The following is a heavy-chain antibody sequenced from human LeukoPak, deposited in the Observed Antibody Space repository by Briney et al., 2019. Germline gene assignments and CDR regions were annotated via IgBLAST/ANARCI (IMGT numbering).Heavy chain of an antibody. CDR2: INPSGGST. Sequence: ASVKVSCKASGYNFISYYMHWVRQAPGQGLEWMGLINPSGGSTSYAQKFQDRVTMTRDTSTSTVYMELSSLKSEDTAVYYCAREDVVLVDAVRYYYYGMDVWGQGTTVTVSS. V-gene: IGHV1-46*01. CDR1: GYNFISYY. CDR3: AREDVVLVDAVRYYYYGMDV. D-gene: IGHD2-8*01. J-gene: IGHJ6*02.